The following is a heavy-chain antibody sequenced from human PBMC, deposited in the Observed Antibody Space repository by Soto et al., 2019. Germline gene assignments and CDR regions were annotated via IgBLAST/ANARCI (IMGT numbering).Heavy chain of an antibody. Sequence: GGSLRLSCAASGFTFSSYAMSWVRQAPGKGLEWVSAISGSGGSTYYADSVKGRFTISRDNSKNALYLQMNSLRAEDTAVYYCAKDESCFEYCTIGLCYTDQHAHDAFDIWGQGTMVTVSS. CDR3: AKDESCFEYCTIGLCYTDQHAHDAFDI. CDR1: GFTFSSYA. J-gene: IGHJ3*02. V-gene: IGHV3-23*01. CDR2: ISGSGGST. D-gene: IGHD2-8*01.